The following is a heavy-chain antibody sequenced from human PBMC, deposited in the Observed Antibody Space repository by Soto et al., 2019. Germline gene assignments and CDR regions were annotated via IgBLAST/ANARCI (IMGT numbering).Heavy chain of an antibody. CDR3: AKAPMVRGVMNGFFDY. CDR1: GFTFSSYA. CDR2: ISGSGGST. V-gene: IGHV3-23*01. J-gene: IGHJ4*02. Sequence: GESLKISCAASGFTFSSYAMSWVRQAPGKGLEWVSAISGSGGSTYYADSVKGRFTISRDNSKNTLYLQMNSLRAEDTAVYYCAKAPMVRGVMNGFFDYWGQGTLVTVSS. D-gene: IGHD3-10*01.